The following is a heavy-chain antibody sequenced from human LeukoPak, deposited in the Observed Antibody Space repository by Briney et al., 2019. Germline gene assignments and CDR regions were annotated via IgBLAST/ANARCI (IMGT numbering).Heavy chain of an antibody. J-gene: IGHJ6*02. D-gene: IGHD6-13*01. CDR1: GFTFSSYG. V-gene: IGHV3-30*02. CDR2: IRYDGSDK. CDR3: AKVRGAAAGNGYYGMDV. Sequence: GGSLRLSCAASGFTFSSYGMHWVRQAPGKGLEWVAFIRYDGSDKYYADSVRGRFTISRDNSKNTLYLQMNSLRAEDTAVYYCAKVRGAAAGNGYYGMDVWGQGTTVTVSS.